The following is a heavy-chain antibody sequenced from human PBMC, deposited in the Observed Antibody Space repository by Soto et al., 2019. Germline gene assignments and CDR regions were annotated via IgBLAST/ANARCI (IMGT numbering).Heavy chain of an antibody. CDR1: GGSISSSNW. CDR2: IYHRGGT. D-gene: IGHD3-10*01. J-gene: IGHJ5*02. V-gene: IGHV4-4*02. Sequence: PSEALSLTCAVSGGSISSSNWWSWVRQPPGKGLEWIGEIYHRGGTNYNPSLESRVTISVDMSRNRLFLQLNSVTAADTAVYYCARESAGSGKNNWFDPWGQGALVTVSS. CDR3: ARESAGSGKNNWFDP.